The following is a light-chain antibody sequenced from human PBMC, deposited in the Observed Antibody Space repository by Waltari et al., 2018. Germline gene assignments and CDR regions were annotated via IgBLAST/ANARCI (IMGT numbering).Light chain of an antibody. V-gene: IGKV1-6*02. CDR2: GAS. CDR1: QGIRVD. Sequence: AIQLTQSPSSLSASVVYKVPITCRESQGIRVDLAWYQQKPGKVPKLLIYGASSLQSGVPSRFSGGASGSDFTLTISSLQPEDSATYYCLQDYIYPRTFGQGTKVELK. CDR3: LQDYIYPRT. J-gene: IGKJ1*01.